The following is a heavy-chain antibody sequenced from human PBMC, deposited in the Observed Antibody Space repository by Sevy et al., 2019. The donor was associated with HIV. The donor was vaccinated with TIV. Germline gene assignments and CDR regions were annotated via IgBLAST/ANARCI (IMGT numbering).Heavy chain of an antibody. D-gene: IGHD5-12*01. CDR3: AREDSGYEY. J-gene: IGHJ4*02. CDR1: GFIFNSYP. CDR2: ISASGGSI. V-gene: IGHV3-23*01. Sequence: GGSLRLSCAASGFIFNSYPISWVRQAPGKGLEWVSSISASGGSIYYADSVKGRFTISRDNSKKTVDLQINSLRAGDTAVYYCAREDSGYEYWGQGTLVTVSS.